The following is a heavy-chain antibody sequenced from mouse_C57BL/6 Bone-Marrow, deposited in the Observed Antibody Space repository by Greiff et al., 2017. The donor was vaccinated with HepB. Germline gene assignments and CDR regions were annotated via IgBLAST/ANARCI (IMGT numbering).Heavy chain of an antibody. Sequence: LVESGGDLVKPGGSLKLSCAASGFTFSSYGMSWVRQTPDKRLEWVATISSGVSHTYYPDSVKGRFTISRDNAKNTLYLQMGSLKSEDTAMYYCPRHPLYYWGQGTTLTVSS. CDR3: PRHPLYY. D-gene: IGHD6-1*01. CDR2: ISSGVSHT. V-gene: IGHV5-6*01. CDR1: GFTFSSYG. J-gene: IGHJ2*01.